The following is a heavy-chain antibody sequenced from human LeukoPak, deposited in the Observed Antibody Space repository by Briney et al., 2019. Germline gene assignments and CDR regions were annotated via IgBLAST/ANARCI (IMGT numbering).Heavy chain of an antibody. J-gene: IGHJ6*02. Sequence: GGSLRLSCAASGFTFSDAWMSWVRQAPGKGLEWVSGIRGGGGYTYYADSVKGRFTISRDNSKNTLYLQMNSLRAEDTAVYYCAKGGGYYYYYDMDVWGQGTTVTVSS. CDR3: AKGGGYYYYYDMDV. D-gene: IGHD3-16*01. CDR1: GFTFSDAW. CDR2: IRGGGGYT. V-gene: IGHV3-23*01.